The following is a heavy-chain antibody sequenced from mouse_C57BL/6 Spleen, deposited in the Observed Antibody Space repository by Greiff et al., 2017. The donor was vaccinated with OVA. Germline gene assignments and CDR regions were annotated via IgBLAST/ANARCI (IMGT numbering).Heavy chain of an antibody. J-gene: IGHJ3*01. V-gene: IGHV1-82*01. Sequence: VQLVESGPELVKPGASVKISCKASGYAFSSSWMNWVKQRPGKGLEWIGRIYPGDGDTNYNGKFKGKATLTADKSSSTAYMQLSSLTSEDSAVYFCARAEFSPFAYWGQGTLVTVSA. CDR2: IYPGDGDT. CDR3: ARAEFSPFAY. CDR1: GYAFSSSW.